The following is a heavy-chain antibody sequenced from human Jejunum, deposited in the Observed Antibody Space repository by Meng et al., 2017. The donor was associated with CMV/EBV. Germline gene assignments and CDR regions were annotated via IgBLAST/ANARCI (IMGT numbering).Heavy chain of an antibody. J-gene: IGHJ6*02. D-gene: IGHD6-6*01. CDR1: FTFSRYS. CDR2: ISSSSSYI. CDR3: ASWYSSSSPYYYGMDV. Sequence: FTFSRYSMNWVRQAPGKGLEWVSSISSSSSYIYYADSVKGRFTISRDNAKNSLYLQMNSLRAEDTAVYYCASWYSSSSPYYYGMDVWGQGTTVTVSS. V-gene: IGHV3-21*01.